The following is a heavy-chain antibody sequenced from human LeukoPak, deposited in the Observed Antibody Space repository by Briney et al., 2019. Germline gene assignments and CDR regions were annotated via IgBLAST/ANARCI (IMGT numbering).Heavy chain of an antibody. J-gene: IGHJ3*02. CDR1: GFTFSSYV. CDR3: ARASYDSSGYGAFDI. CDR2: ISYDGSNK. V-gene: IGHV3-30-3*01. D-gene: IGHD3-22*01. Sequence: GGSLRLSCAASGFTFSSYVMHWVRQAPGKGLEWVAVISYDGSNKYYADSVKGRFTISRDNSNNTMYLQMDSLGAEDTAVYYCARASYDSSGYGAFDIWGQGTMVTVSS.